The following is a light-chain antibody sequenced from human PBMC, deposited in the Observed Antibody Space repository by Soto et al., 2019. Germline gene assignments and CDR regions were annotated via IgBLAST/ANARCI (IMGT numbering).Light chain of an antibody. CDR2: GAS. Sequence: IGLTQSPGTLSLSPGERATLSCRASQSVSSSFLAWYQQKVGQAPRLLVYGASSRATGIPDRFSGSGSGTDFTLSISRLEPEDFAVYYCQQYGSSPRTFGQGTRLEI. J-gene: IGKJ5*01. CDR3: QQYGSSPRT. V-gene: IGKV3-20*01. CDR1: QSVSSSF.